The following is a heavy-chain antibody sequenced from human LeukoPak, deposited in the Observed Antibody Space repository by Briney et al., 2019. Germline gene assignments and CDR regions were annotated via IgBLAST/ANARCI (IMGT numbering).Heavy chain of an antibody. CDR3: AKGDDYDILTGYSPSFDY. D-gene: IGHD3-9*01. CDR2: ISGSGGST. V-gene: IGHV3-23*01. Sequence: GGSLRLSCAASGFTFSSYAMSWVRQAPGKGLEWGSAISGSGGSTYYADSVKGRFTISRDNSKNTLYLQMNSLRAEDTAVYYCAKGDDYDILTGYSPSFDYWGQGTLATVSS. CDR1: GFTFSSYA. J-gene: IGHJ4*02.